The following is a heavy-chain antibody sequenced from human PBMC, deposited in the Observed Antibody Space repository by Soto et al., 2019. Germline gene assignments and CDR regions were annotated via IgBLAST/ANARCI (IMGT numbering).Heavy chain of an antibody. CDR1: GGSISSGDYY. J-gene: IGHJ6*02. CDR3: ARALVATLSGLEV. Sequence: SETLSLTCTVSGGSISSGDYYWRCILHPPGKGLEHIGDIYYSGSSHYNPSLKSRVIISLDTSRNQFSLKLSSVTAADTAVYYCARALVATLSGLEVWHRGNTVTVSS. D-gene: IGHD5-12*01. CDR2: IYYSGSS. V-gene: IGHV4-30-4*01.